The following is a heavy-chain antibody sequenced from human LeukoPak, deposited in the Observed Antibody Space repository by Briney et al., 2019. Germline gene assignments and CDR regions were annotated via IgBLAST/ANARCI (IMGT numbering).Heavy chain of an antibody. CDR3: AKEGITIFGVAQNLAI. V-gene: IGHV3-30*02. Sequence: PGGSLRLSCAASGFTFSSYGMHWVRQAPGKGLKWVAFIRYDGSNKYYADSVKGRFTISRDNSKNTLYLQMNSLRAEDTAVYYCAKEGITIFGVAQNLAIWGQGTMVTVSS. J-gene: IGHJ3*02. CDR2: IRYDGSNK. CDR1: GFTFSSYG. D-gene: IGHD3-3*01.